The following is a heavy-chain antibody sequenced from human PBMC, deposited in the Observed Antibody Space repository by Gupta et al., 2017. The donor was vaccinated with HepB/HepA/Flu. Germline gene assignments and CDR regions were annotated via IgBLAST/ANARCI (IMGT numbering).Heavy chain of an antibody. V-gene: IGHV1-2*02. Sequence: QVQLVQSGAEVKKPGASVKVSCKTSGYTFTGFYMYWLRQAPGQGLEWMGWINPKSGGTKYAQKLQGRVTMTTDTSINTAYMELSRLRSDDTAVYYCARAPILLNDGVDYWGQGTLVTVSS. D-gene: IGHD3-10*01. CDR1: GYTFTGFY. J-gene: IGHJ4*02. CDR2: INPKSGGT. CDR3: ARAPILLNDGVDY.